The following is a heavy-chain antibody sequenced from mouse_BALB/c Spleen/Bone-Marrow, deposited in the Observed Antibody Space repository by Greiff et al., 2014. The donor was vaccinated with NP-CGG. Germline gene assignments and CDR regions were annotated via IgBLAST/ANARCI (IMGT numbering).Heavy chain of an antibody. Sequence: EVQRVESGPVLVKPSQSLSLTCTVTAYSITSGYGWHWIRQFPGNKLEWMGYIHYSGTAHYNPSLKSRISITRDTSMNQFFLQLNYVTTEDTATYNCAREARTTARFAYWGQGTLVTVTA. V-gene: IGHV3-1*02. J-gene: IGHJ3*01. CDR3: AREARTTARFAY. D-gene: IGHD1-2*01. CDR2: IHYSGTA. CDR1: AYSITSGYG.